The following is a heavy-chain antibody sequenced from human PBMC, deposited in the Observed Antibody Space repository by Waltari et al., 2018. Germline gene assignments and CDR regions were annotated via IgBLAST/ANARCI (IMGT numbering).Heavy chain of an antibody. J-gene: IGHJ3*02. D-gene: IGHD6-19*01. Sequence: EVQVVESGGGLVQPGGSLRLSCAASGFSFNSYEMTWVRQAPGRGLGGISFISSTGNTMYYADSVKGRFTISRDNAKNSLYLQMNSLRAEDTAVYYCAREASDWYLDIWGQGTMVTVAS. CDR1: GFSFNSYE. CDR3: AREASDWYLDI. CDR2: ISSTGNTM. V-gene: IGHV3-48*03.